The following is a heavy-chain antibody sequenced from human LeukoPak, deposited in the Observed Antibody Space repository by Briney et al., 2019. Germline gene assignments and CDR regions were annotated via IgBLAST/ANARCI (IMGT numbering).Heavy chain of an antibody. Sequence: PGGCLRLSCAASGFIVSSNFMSWVRQAPGKGLEWVSVIHNAGITYADSVKGRFSISRDSLKNTVNLQMNSLRGEDTAVYYCARDLGYSSDYWGQGTLVTVSS. CDR3: ARDLGYSSDY. V-gene: IGHV3-66*01. CDR2: IHNAGIT. CDR1: GFIVSSNF. J-gene: IGHJ4*02. D-gene: IGHD6-13*01.